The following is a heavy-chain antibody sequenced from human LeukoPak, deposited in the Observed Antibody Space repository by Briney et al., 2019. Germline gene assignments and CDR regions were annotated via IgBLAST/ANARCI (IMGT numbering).Heavy chain of an antibody. Sequence: GASVKVSCKASGYTFTSYGISWVRQAPGQGPEWMGWISAYNGNTNYAQKLQGRVTMTTETSTSTAYMELRSLRSDDTAVYYCARPLNDYGANDAFDIWGQGTMVTVSS. D-gene: IGHD4-17*01. V-gene: IGHV1-18*01. J-gene: IGHJ3*02. CDR3: ARPLNDYGANDAFDI. CDR1: GYTFTSYG. CDR2: ISAYNGNT.